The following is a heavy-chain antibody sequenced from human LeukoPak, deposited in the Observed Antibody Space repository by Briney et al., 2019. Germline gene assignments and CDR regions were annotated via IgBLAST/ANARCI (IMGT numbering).Heavy chain of an antibody. J-gene: IGHJ4*02. Sequence: GESLKISSKGLGYNFSNYWIGWVRPMPGKGLEWMGIIHPGDSSTRYSPSLQGQVTILSDKSINTAYLQWSSLKASDTAMYYCARRQCSGGSCYYFDSWGQGTLGAVSS. CDR2: IHPGDSST. CDR1: GYNFSNYW. D-gene: IGHD2-15*01. CDR3: ARRQCSGGSCYYFDS. V-gene: IGHV5-51*01.